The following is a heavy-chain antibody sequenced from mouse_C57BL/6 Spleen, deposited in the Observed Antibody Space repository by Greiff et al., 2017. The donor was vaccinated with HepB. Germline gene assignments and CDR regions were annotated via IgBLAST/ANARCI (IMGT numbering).Heavy chain of an antibody. CDR1: GYSFTGYY. J-gene: IGHJ3*01. V-gene: IGHV1-42*01. CDR2: INPSTGGT. CDR3: ARNYYGSSSWFAY. D-gene: IGHD1-1*01. Sequence: EVKLVESGPELVKPGASVKISCKASGYSFTGYYMNWVKQSPEKSLEWIGEINPSTGGTTYNQKFKAKATLTVDKSSSTAYMQLKSLTSEDSAVYYCARNYYGSSSWFAYWGQGTLVTVSA.